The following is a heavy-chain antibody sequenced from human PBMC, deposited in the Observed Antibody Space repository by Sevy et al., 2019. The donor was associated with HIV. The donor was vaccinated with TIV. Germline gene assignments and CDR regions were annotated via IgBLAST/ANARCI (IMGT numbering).Heavy chain of an antibody. CDR2: IYYSGST. V-gene: IGHV4-59*01. Sequence: SETLSLTCTVSGGSISSYYWSWIRQPPGKGLEWIGYIYYSGSTNYNPSLKSRVTISVDTPKNQFSLKLSSVTAADTAVYYCARGPGIAALGFDYWGQGTLVTVSS. D-gene: IGHD6-13*01. CDR1: GGSISSYY. J-gene: IGHJ4*02. CDR3: ARGPGIAALGFDY.